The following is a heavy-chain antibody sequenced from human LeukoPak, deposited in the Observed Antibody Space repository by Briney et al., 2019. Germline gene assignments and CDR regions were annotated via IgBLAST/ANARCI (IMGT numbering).Heavy chain of an antibody. V-gene: IGHV4-39*01. J-gene: IGHJ3*02. Sequence: SETLSLTCTVSGGSISSDDYYWGWIRQPPGKGLEWIGTIFYDGDTYYSPSLKSRVTVSVDTSKNQFSLKLSSVTAADTAVYYCARHLFPYYDFWSGQYAAFDIWGQGTMVTVSS. D-gene: IGHD3-3*01. CDR1: GGSISSDDYY. CDR2: IFYDGDT. CDR3: ARHLFPYYDFWSGQYAAFDI.